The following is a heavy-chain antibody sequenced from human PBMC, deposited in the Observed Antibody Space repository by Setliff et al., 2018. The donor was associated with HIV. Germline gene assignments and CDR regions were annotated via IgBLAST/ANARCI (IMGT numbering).Heavy chain of an antibody. CDR1: GYTFTNYG. CDR2: INTNTGSP. J-gene: IGHJ4*02. D-gene: IGHD5-12*01. CDR3: AREDTVANSYVARFDF. Sequence: ASVKVSCKASGYTFTNYGVSWARQAPGQGLEWLGWINTNTGSPTYAQGFSGRFVFSLDTSVDTAHLHISSLKAEDTAIYYCAREDTVANSYVARFDFWGQGTQVTVSS. V-gene: IGHV7-4-1*02.